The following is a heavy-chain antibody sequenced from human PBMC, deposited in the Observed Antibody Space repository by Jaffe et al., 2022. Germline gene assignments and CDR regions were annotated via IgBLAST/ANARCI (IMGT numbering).Heavy chain of an antibody. CDR3: ANRNPPHDYSNYYFDY. CDR1: GFTFSSYA. D-gene: IGHD4-4*01. V-gene: IGHV3-23*01. J-gene: IGHJ4*02. CDR2: ISGSGGST. Sequence: EVQLLESGGGLVQPGGSLRLSCAASGFTFSSYAMSWVRQAPGKGLEWVSAISGSGGSTYYADSVKGRFTISRDNSKNTLYLQMNSLRAEDTAVYYCANRNPPHDYSNYYFDYWGQGTLVTVSS.